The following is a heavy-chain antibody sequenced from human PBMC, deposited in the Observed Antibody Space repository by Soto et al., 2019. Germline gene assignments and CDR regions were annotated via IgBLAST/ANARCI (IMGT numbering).Heavy chain of an antibody. D-gene: IGHD6-13*01. CDR1: GYSLTSYW. Sequence: EVQLVQSGAEVKKPGESLKISCKGSGYSLTSYWIGWVRQMPGKGLEWMGIFYPGDSDTRYSRCFQGQVTISADTSISTAYLHWSSLKASDTAMYDCARTSIAAAGKDYNWFDPWGQGTLVTGSS. CDR2: FYPGDSDT. J-gene: IGHJ5*02. V-gene: IGHV5-51*01. CDR3: ARTSIAAAGKDYNWFDP.